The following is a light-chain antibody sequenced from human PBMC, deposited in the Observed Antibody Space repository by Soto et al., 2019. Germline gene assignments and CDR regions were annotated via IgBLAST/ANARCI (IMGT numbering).Light chain of an antibody. J-gene: IGKJ1*01. CDR2: DAS. Sequence: EIVLTQSPATLSLSPGERATLSCRASQSVRSNLAWYQQKPGQAPRLLIYDASNRATGIPGSFSGSGSGTDFTLTISNLEPEDCEVYCCQQRDNLPLMFGQGAKVELK. CDR3: QQRDNLPLM. CDR1: QSVRSN. V-gene: IGKV3-11*01.